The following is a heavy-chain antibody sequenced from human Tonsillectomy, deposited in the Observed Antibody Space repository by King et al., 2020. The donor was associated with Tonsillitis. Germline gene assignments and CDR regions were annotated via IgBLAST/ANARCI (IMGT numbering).Heavy chain of an antibody. CDR1: GFTFSSHW. J-gene: IGHJ4*02. CDR3: ASDWTDY. Sequence: VQLVESGGGLVQPGGSLRLSCAASGFTFSSHWMTWVRQAPGKGLEWVANIKEDGSEKNYVDSVKGRFTISRDNAKNSLYLQMNSLRAEDTAVYYCASDWTDYWGQGTLVTVSS. V-gene: IGHV3-7*03. CDR2: IKEDGSEK. D-gene: IGHD3/OR15-3a*01.